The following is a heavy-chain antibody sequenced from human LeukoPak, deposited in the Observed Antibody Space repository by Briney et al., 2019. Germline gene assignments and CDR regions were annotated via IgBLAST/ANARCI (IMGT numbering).Heavy chain of an antibody. CDR1: GGSVGSGDYY. D-gene: IGHD1-1*01. J-gene: IGHJ3*02. V-gene: IGHV4-39*01. Sequence: PSETLSLTCTVSGGSVGSGDYYWGWIRQPPGKGLEWIGTIYYSGSTYYNPSLKSRVTISVDTSKNQFSLKLSSVTAADTAVYYCARGKNWNDAGGDAFDIWGQGTMVTVSS. CDR3: ARGKNWNDAGGDAFDI. CDR2: IYYSGST.